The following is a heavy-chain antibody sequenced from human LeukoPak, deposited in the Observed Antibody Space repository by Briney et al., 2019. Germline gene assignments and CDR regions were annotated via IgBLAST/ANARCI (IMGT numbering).Heavy chain of an antibody. J-gene: IGHJ4*02. CDR2: TSSSDPGT. CDR1: GFPLSSYA. V-gene: IGHV3-23*01. CDR3: ARDLGGYSYGSHFDY. D-gene: IGHD5-18*01. Sequence: PGGSLRLSCAASGFPLSSYAMSWVRQASGKGLEWVSATSSSDPGTYYADSVKGRFTISRDNAKNSLYLQMNGLRAEDTAVYYCARDLGGYSYGSHFDYWGQGTLVTVSS.